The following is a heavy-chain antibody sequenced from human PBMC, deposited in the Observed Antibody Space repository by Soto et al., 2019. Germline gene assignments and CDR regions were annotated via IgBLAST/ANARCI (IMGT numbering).Heavy chain of an antibody. CDR2: IYYSGST. J-gene: IGHJ3*02. D-gene: IGHD3-22*01. CDR3: ARARFNWIVVDRARTDDAFDI. CDR1: GGSISSGDYY. V-gene: IGHV4-30-4*01. Sequence: QVQLQESGPGLVKPSQTLSLTCTVSGGSISSGDYYWSWIHQPPGKGLEWIGYIYYSGSTYYNPSLKSRVTISVDTSKNQFSLKLSSVTAADTAVYYCARARFNWIVVDRARTDDAFDIWGQGTMVTVSS.